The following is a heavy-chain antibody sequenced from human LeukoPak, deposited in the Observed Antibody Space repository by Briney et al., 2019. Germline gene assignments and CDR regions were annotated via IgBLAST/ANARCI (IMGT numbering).Heavy chain of an antibody. Sequence: GGSLRLSCAASGFTFSSYWMSWVRQAPGKGLEWVANIKQDGSEKYSVDSVRGRFTVSRDNAKNSLYLQMNSLRAEDTAVYYCARGACVTCPRDYWGQGTLVTVSS. V-gene: IGHV3-7*03. CDR1: GFTFSSYW. J-gene: IGHJ4*02. CDR3: ARGACVTCPRDY. CDR2: IKQDGSEK. D-gene: IGHD2-21*01.